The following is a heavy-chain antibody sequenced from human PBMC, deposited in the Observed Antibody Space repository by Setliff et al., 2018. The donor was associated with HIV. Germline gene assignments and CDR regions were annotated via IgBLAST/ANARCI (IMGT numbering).Heavy chain of an antibody. V-gene: IGHV4-34*01. J-gene: IGHJ1*01. CDR3: ARGAIAVAATTSFQH. CDR1: GEALSPYY. D-gene: IGHD6-19*01. CDR2: INLSGRT. Sequence: PSETLSLTCAVYGEALSPYYWSWIRQPPGKGLEWIGEINLSGRTHYNPSLKSRLTISVDTSKNQISLKLRSVPVADTAVYYCARGAIAVAATTSFQHWGQGTQVTVS.